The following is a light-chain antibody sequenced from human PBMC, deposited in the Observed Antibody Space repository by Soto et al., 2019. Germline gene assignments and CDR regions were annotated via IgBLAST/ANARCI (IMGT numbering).Light chain of an antibody. CDR1: QTISSY. J-gene: IGKJ2*01. Sequence: DIQMTQSPSSLSASVGDRVTITCRASQTISSYLNWYQQKPGKAPKLLISAASSLQSGVPSRFSGSGSGTDFTLSISSLQPEDFATYYCQQSHGIPYTFGQGTKLAIK. V-gene: IGKV1-39*01. CDR2: AAS. CDR3: QQSHGIPYT.